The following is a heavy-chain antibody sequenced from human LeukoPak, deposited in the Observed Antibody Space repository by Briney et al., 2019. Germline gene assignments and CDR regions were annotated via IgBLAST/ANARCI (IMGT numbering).Heavy chain of an antibody. D-gene: IGHD3-16*01. J-gene: IGHJ4*02. Sequence: SETLSLTCAVYGGSFSGYYWSWIRQPPGKGLEWIGEINHSGSTNYNPSLKSRVTISVDTSKNQFSLKLSSVTAADTAVYYCARGRAGRYDYVWGSYSSYYFDYWGQRTLVTVSS. CDR3: ARGRAGRYDYVWGSYSSYYFDY. V-gene: IGHV4-34*01. CDR2: INHSGST. CDR1: GGSFSGYY.